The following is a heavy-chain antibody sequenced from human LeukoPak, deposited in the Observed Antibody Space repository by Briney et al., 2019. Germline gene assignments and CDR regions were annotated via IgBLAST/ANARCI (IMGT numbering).Heavy chain of an antibody. CDR3: ARVESMFDYGGHSDLPGWFDP. CDR1: GFTFSSYA. D-gene: IGHD4-23*01. Sequence: PGGSLRLSCAASGFTFSSYAMSWVRQAPGKGLEWVSAISGSGGSTYYADSVKGRFTISRHNSKNTLYLQMNRPRAEDTAVYYCARVESMFDYGGHSDLPGWFDPWGQGTLVTVSS. V-gene: IGHV3-23*01. J-gene: IGHJ5*02. CDR2: ISGSGGST.